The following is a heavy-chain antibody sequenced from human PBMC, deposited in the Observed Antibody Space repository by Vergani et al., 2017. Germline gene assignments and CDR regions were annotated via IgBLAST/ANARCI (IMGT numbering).Heavy chain of an antibody. D-gene: IGHD3-22*01. CDR1: GFTVSSNY. CDR3: ARRQDSSGYYYDYWYFDL. CDR2: IYSGGST. Sequence: EVQLVESGGGLVQPGGSLRLSCAASGFTVSSNYMSWVRQAPGKGLEWVSVIYSGGSTYYADSVKGRFTISRDNSKNTLYLQMNSLRAEDTAVYYCARRQDSSGYYYDYWYFDLWGRGTLVTVSS. J-gene: IGHJ2*01. V-gene: IGHV3-66*01.